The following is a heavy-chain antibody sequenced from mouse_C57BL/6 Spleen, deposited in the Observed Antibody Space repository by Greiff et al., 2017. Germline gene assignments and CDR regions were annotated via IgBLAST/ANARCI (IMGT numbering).Heavy chain of an antibody. Sequence: QVQLQQSGAELVRPGASVTLSCKASGYTFTDYEMHWVKQTPVHGLEWIGAIDPETGGTAYNQKFKGKAILTADKSSSTAYMELRSLTSEDSAVYYCTREEGLSFAYWGQGTLVTVSA. V-gene: IGHV1-15*01. D-gene: IGHD6-2*01. CDR1: GYTFTDYE. CDR2: IDPETGGT. CDR3: TREEGLSFAY. J-gene: IGHJ3*01.